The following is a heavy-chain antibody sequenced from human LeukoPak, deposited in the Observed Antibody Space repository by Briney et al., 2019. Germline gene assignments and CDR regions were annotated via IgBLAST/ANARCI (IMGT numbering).Heavy chain of an antibody. CDR2: VYYIGKP. V-gene: IGHV4-59*12. J-gene: IGHJ3*01. CDR1: GGSISDYF. D-gene: IGHD3-16*01. CDR3: ARRFRTGGDLHHDAYDV. Sequence: PSETLSLTCSVSGGSISDYFWGWIRQPPGKGLEWIGHVYYIGKPTCSPSLESRVSISVDTSKNQFSLELTSVTAADTAVNYCARRFRTGGDLHHDAYDVWGQGTVVTVSS.